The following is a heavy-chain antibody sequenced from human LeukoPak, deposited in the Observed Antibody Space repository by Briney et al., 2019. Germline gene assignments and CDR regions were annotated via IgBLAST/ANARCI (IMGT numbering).Heavy chain of an antibody. V-gene: IGHV3-21*01. J-gene: IGHJ4*02. CDR3: ARALSSSWYSDY. Sequence: PGGSLRLSCAASGFTFSSYSMNWVRQAPGKGLEWVSFISSSTYIYYADSVKGRLTISRDNAKSSLYLQMNSLGADDTAVYYCARALSSSWYSDYWGQGTLVTVSS. CDR1: GFTFSSYS. CDR2: ISSSTYI. D-gene: IGHD6-13*01.